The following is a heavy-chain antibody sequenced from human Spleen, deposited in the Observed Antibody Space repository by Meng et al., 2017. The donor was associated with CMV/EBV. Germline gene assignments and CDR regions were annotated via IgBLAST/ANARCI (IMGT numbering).Heavy chain of an antibody. V-gene: IGHV1-69*06. J-gene: IGHJ5*02. D-gene: IGHD6-13*01. CDR3: AKSSSWRGWFDP. CDR1: GGTFSSYA. CDR2: IIPIFGTA. Sequence: CTPSGGTFSSYAISWVRQAPGQGLEWMGGIIPIFGTANYAQKFQGRVTITADKSTSTAYMELSSLRSEDTAVYYCAKSSSWRGWFDPWGQGTLVTVSS.